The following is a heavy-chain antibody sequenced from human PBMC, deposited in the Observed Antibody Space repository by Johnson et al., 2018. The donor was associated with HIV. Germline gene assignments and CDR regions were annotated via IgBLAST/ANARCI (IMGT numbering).Heavy chain of an antibody. CDR2: ISSSGNTM. D-gene: IGHD5-12*01. Sequence: VQLVESGGDMVQPGRSLRLSCAASGFNFNIYGMHWVRQAPGKGLEWVSYISSSGNTMYYADSVKGRFSISRDNSNNTLYLQMNSLRAEDTAVYYCAKASGNSGYNWFAAFDVWGQGTMVTVSS. CDR1: GFNFNIYG. V-gene: IGHV3-48*01. J-gene: IGHJ3*01. CDR3: AKASGNSGYNWFAAFDV.